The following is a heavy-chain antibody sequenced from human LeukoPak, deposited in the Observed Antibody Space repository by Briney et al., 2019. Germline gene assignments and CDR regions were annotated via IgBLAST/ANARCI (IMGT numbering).Heavy chain of an antibody. CDR3: ARDYCSSTSCLFDY. V-gene: IGHV1-2*06. Sequence: ASVKVSCKASGYTFTVYHMHWVRQAPGQGLEWMGRINPNSGDTNYAQKFQGRVTMTRDTSISTAYMELSRLRSDDTAVFYCARDYCSSTSCLFDYWGQGTLVTVSS. CDR1: GYTFTVYH. J-gene: IGHJ4*02. CDR2: INPNSGDT. D-gene: IGHD2-2*01.